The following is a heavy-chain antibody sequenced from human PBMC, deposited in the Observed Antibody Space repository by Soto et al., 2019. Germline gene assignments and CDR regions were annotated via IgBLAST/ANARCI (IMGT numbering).Heavy chain of an antibody. CDR3: ARTTSGSLVDAFNI. V-gene: IGHV4-39*01. D-gene: IGHD2-15*01. J-gene: IGHJ3*02. CDR2: FYFGGST. Sequence: QLQLQESGPGLVKPSETLSLTCTVSGGSISSSSYSWGWIRQPPGKGLEWIGSFYFGGSTHYNPSLKSRVSISVDTSKNQSSLRLSSVTAADTAVYYCARTTSGSLVDAFNIWGQGTMVTVSS. CDR1: GGSISSSSYS.